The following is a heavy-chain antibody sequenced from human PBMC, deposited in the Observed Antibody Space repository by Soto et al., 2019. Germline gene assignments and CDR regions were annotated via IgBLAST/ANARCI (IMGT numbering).Heavy chain of an antibody. CDR1: GDSLSNNSAA. D-gene: IGHD1-26*01. J-gene: IGHJ4*02. CDR2: TYYRARWYN. V-gene: IGHV6-1*01. Sequence: SQTLSLTCVISGDSLSNNSAAWNWIRKSPSRGLEWLGRTYYRARWYNHYAESVKSRITINPDTSKNQFSLHLKSVTPEDSAVYDCARDQGIVAALAVWGQGTLVTVAS. CDR3: ARDQGIVAALAV.